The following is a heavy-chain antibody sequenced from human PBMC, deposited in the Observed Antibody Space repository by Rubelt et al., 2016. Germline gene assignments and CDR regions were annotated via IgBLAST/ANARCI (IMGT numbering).Heavy chain of an antibody. CDR3: ARDRIRIAARQGWYFDL. V-gene: IGHV1-18*01. CDR1: GGTFSSYA. CDR2: ISAYNGYT. Sequence: QVQLVQSGAEVKKPGSSVKVSCKASGGTFSSYAISWVRQAPGPGLEWMGRISAYNGYTNYAQKLQGRVTMTTDTSTSTAYMELRSLRSDDTAVYYCARDRIRIAARQGWYFDLWGRGTLVTVSS. J-gene: IGHJ2*01. D-gene: IGHD6-6*01.